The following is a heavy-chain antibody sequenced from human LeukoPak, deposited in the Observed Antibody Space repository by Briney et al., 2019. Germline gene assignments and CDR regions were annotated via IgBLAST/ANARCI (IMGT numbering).Heavy chain of an antibody. D-gene: IGHD3-16*01. CDR1: GGSISAGNYW. Sequence: SETLSLTCDVSGGSISAGNYWWGWLRQPPGKGLEWIGIIFHTGKTHDNPSLRGRVSMSVDTSKNQFSLRLSAVTAADTAVYYCARHMGVGVWALDYWGQGALVTVSS. CDR3: ARHMGVGVWALDY. V-gene: IGHV4-39*01. CDR2: IFHTGKT. J-gene: IGHJ4*02.